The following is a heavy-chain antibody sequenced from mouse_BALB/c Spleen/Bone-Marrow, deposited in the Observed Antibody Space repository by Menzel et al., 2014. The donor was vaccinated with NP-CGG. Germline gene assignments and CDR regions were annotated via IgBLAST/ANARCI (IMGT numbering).Heavy chain of an antibody. J-gene: IGHJ4*01. V-gene: IGHV2-2*02. CDR2: IWSGGSI. CDR1: GFSLTTYG. Sequence: VKLVESGPGLVQPSQSLSITCTVSGFSLTTYGVHWVRQSPGKGLEWLGVIWSGGSIDYNAAFISRLSISKDNSKSQVFFKMNSLQPNDPAIYYCARNGAMDYWGQGTSVPVSS. CDR3: ARNGAMDY.